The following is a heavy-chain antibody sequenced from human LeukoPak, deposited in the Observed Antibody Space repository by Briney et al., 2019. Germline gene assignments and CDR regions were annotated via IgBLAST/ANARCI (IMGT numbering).Heavy chain of an antibody. J-gene: IGHJ4*02. V-gene: IGHV4-4*07. CDR2: IYTSGST. Sequence: SETLFLICTVSGGSISSYYWSWIRQPAGKGLEWIGRIYTSGSTNYNPSLTSRVTMSVDTSKNQFSLKLSSVTAADTAVYYCARDYYDSSGFDYWGQGTLVTVSS. CDR3: ARDYYDSSGFDY. CDR1: GGSISSYY. D-gene: IGHD3-22*01.